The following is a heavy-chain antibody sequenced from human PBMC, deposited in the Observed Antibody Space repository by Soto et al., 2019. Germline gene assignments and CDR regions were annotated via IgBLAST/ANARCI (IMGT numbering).Heavy chain of an antibody. CDR2: ISTFHGNT. D-gene: IGHD3-22*01. CDR3: KPDTFDTTGYPLDY. CDR1: GYTFTSYG. J-gene: IGHJ4*02. V-gene: IGHV1-18*04. Sequence: ASVKVSCKASGYTFTSYGISWVRQAPGQGLEGMGWISTFHGNTNYAQKFQGSVTMTTDTSTSTAYMDLRSLTSDDTDICSWKPDTFDTTGYPLDYWCQGTLVTVSS.